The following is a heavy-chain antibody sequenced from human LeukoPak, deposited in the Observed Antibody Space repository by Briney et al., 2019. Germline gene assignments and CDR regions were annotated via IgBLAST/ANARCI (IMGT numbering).Heavy chain of an antibody. D-gene: IGHD2-2*01. V-gene: IGHV1-46*01. CDR1: GYTFTSYY. CDR3: ARDGIVVVPAAIGTYYYYGMDV. CDR2: INPSGGST. Sequence: ASVKVSCKASGYTFTSYYMHWVRQAPGQGLEWMGIINPSGGSTSYAQKFRGRVTMTRDTSTSTVYMGLSSLRSEDTAVYYCARDGIVVVPAAIGTYYYYGMDVWGQGTTVTVSS. J-gene: IGHJ6*02.